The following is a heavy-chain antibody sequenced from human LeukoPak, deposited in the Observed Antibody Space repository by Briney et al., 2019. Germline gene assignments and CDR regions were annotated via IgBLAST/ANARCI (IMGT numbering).Heavy chain of an antibody. CDR2: INHSGST. Sequence: SETLSLTCAVYGGSFSGYYWSWIRQPPGKGLEWIGEINHSGSTNYNPSLKSRVTISVDTSKNQFSLKLSSVTAADTAVYCCARGHYDILTGYLDYFDYWGQGTLVTVSS. D-gene: IGHD3-9*01. V-gene: IGHV4-34*01. CDR3: ARGHYDILTGYLDYFDY. J-gene: IGHJ4*02. CDR1: GGSFSGYY.